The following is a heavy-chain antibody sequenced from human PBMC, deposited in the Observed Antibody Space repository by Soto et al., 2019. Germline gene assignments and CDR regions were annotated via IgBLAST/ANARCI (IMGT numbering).Heavy chain of an antibody. V-gene: IGHV3-33*01. J-gene: IGHJ6*02. CDR1: GFTFSSYG. CDR2: IWSDGSNK. D-gene: IGHD2-15*01. Sequence: QVQLVESGGGVVQPGRSLRLSCAASGFTFSSYGMHWVRQAPGKGLEWVAVIWSDGSNKYYADSVKGRFTISRDNSKNTLYLQMNSLRAEDTAVYYCARDPSYCSGGSCYFGMYYYYGMDVWGQGTTVTVSS. CDR3: ARDPSYCSGGSCYFGMYYYYGMDV.